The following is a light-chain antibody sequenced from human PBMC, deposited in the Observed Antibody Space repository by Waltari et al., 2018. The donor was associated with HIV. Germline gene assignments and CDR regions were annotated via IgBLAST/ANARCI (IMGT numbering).Light chain of an antibody. CDR1: QKISRN. J-gene: IGKJ5*01. CDR3: QQSYGAPFT. V-gene: IGKV1-39*01. Sequence: IQMPQSLSALSASVGDTVTITRRASQKISRNLKWYQKKVGEAPKLLVYGASSLQTGVPARFRCSGSGSEYFLSISSLKSDDFATYCCQQSYGAPFTFG. CDR2: GAS.